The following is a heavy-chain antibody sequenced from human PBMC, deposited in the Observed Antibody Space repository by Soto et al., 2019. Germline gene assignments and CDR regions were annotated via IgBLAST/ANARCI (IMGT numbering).Heavy chain of an antibody. Sequence: QAQLVQSGAEVKKPGSSVKVSCKASGGTFSSYSINWVRQAPGQGLEWIGDIIHTFGTATYAQKFQGRVTITADESTRTAYMELSSLSSEDTAVYYCARDGGRHSGGIDYCGQGTLVTVSS. J-gene: IGHJ4*02. D-gene: IGHD1-26*01. CDR1: GGTFSSYS. CDR3: ARDGGRHSGGIDY. CDR2: IIHTFGTA. V-gene: IGHV1-69*01.